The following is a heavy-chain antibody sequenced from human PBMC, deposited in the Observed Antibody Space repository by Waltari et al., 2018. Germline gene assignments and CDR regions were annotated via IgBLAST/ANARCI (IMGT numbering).Heavy chain of an antibody. J-gene: IGHJ4*02. CDR3: ANPRIYSSSPNY. V-gene: IGHV3-23*01. Sequence: EVQLLESGGGLVQPGGSLRLSCAASGFTFSSYAMRWVRQAPGKGLEWVSAISGSGGSTYYADSVKGRFTISRDNSKNTLYLQMNSLRAEDTAVYYCANPRIYSSSPNYWGQGTLVTVSS. CDR1: GFTFSSYA. D-gene: IGHD6-13*01. CDR2: ISGSGGST.